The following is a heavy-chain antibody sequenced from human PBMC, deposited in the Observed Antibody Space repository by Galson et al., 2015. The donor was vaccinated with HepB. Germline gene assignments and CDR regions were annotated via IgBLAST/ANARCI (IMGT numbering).Heavy chain of an antibody. CDR1: GFTFSSYG. Sequence: SLRLSCAASGFTFSSYGMHWVRQAPGKGLEWVSAISGSGGSTYYADSVKGRFTISRDNSKNTLYLQMNSLRAEDTAVYYCAKGNGDYDYVWGSYRYNWFDPWGQGTLVTVSS. CDR3: AKGNGDYDYVWGSYRYNWFDP. CDR2: ISGSGGST. J-gene: IGHJ5*02. V-gene: IGHV3-23*01. D-gene: IGHD3-16*02.